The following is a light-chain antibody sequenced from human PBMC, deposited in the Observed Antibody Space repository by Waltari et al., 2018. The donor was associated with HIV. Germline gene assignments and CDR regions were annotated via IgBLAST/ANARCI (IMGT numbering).Light chain of an antibody. V-gene: IGLV2-14*03. CDR3: ASFTSGRLNV. CDR2: DVY. Sequence: SALTQPTSVSGSPRQAITISCTGTSSDVGAYDYVSWYQQHPGTVPKLRIYDVYNRPSRISTRFSGSKSGNTASLTISGLQAEDEADYYCASFTSGRLNVFGTGTKVTVL. CDR1: SSDVGAYDY. J-gene: IGLJ1*01.